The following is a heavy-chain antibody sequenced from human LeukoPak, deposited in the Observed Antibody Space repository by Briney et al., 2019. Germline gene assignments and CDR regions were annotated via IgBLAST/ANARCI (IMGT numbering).Heavy chain of an antibody. CDR2: INSDGSST. V-gene: IGHV3-74*01. CDR1: GFTFCSYW. J-gene: IGHJ4*02. D-gene: IGHD3-22*01. Sequence: GGSLRLSCAASGFTFCSYWMHWVRQAPGKGLGWVSRINSDGSSTSYADSVKGRFTISRDNAKNTLYLQMNSLRAEDTAVYYCARGSYYYDSSGYPIYDYWGQGTLVTVSS. CDR3: ARGSYYYDSSGYPIYDY.